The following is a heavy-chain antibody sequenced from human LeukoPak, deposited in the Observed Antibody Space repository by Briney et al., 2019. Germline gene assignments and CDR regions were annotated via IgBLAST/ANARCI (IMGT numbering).Heavy chain of an antibody. J-gene: IGHJ4*02. CDR3: TRDPFLLYYDSSGYYPGFDY. D-gene: IGHD3-22*01. CDR1: GFTFSNAW. V-gene: IGHV3-15*07. Sequence: PGGSLRLSCAASGFTFSNAWMNWVRQAPGKGLEWVGRIKSKTDGGTTDYAAPVKGRFTISRDDSKNTLYLQMNSLKTEDTAVYYCTRDPFLLYYDSSGYYPGFDYWGQGTLVTVSS. CDR2: IKSKTDGGTT.